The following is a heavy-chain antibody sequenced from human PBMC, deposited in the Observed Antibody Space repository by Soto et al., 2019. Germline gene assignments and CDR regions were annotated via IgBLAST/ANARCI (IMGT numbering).Heavy chain of an antibody. J-gene: IGHJ6*02. CDR1: GGSVSTSNYY. D-gene: IGHD3-22*01. V-gene: IGHV4-61*01. Sequence: PSETLSLTCTVSGGSVSTSNYYWSWFRQPPGKGLELIGYFYYSGSTTYNPSFGSRVTISVDTSKNQFTLKLSSVAAADTAVYYCARIHSALIDLWGQGTTVTVSS. CDR3: ARIHSALIDL. CDR2: FYYSGST.